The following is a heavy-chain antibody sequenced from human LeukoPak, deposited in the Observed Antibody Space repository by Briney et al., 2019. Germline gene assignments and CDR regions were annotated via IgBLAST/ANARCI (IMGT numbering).Heavy chain of an antibody. CDR3: ARGLSFDAFDI. J-gene: IGHJ3*02. CDR1: GFIVSSNY. CDR2: IYSGGST. D-gene: IGHD2/OR15-2a*01. Sequence: HPGGSLRLSCAASGFIVSSNYMSWVRQAPGKGLEWVSVIYSGGSTYYADSVKGRFTISRDNSKNTLYLQMNSLRAEDTAVYYCARGLSFDAFDIWGQGTMVTVSS. V-gene: IGHV3-53*01.